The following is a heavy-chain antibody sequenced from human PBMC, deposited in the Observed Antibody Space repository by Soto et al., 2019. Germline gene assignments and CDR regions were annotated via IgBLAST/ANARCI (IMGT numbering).Heavy chain of an antibody. J-gene: IGHJ4*02. CDR2: ISHDRSNK. Sequence: QVQLVESGGGVVQPGRSLRLSCVASGFIFSDYGMHWDRQAPGKGLEWVAVISHDRSNKFFADSVKGRFTISRDNSKNTLYLQMNSLGAEDTAVYYCAKEWSGYDKAWFDWGQGTLVTVSS. D-gene: IGHD5-12*01. V-gene: IGHV3-30*18. CDR1: GFIFSDYG. CDR3: AKEWSGYDKAWFD.